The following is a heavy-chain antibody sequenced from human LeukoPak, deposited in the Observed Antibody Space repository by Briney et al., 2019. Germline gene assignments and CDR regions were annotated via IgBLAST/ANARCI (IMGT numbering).Heavy chain of an antibody. CDR2: ISSSGSTR. V-gene: IGHV3-48*03. CDR3: ARGGYSYVFDY. Sequence: PGGSLRLSCAASGFSFSNYEMNWVRQAPGKGLEWVSYISSSGSTRHYADSVKGRFTISRDNAKNSLYLQMNSLRAEDTAVYYCARGGYSYVFDYWGQGTMVTVSS. J-gene: IGHJ4*02. CDR1: GFSFSNYE. D-gene: IGHD5-18*01.